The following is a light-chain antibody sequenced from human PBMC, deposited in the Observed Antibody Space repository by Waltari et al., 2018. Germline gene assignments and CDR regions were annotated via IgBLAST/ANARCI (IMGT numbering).Light chain of an antibody. CDR2: EVN. CDR1: SRDVGAHHP. CDR3: SSYAAYNNFV. V-gene: IGLV2-8*01. J-gene: IGLJ2*01. Sequence: QSALPQPPSPSGSPGQSPALPCTGTSRDVGAHHPASWYQRHPGKAPKPMISEVNNRPSGVPDRFSGSKSGNTASLTVSGLQAEDEADYYCSSYAAYNNFVFGGGTKLTVL.